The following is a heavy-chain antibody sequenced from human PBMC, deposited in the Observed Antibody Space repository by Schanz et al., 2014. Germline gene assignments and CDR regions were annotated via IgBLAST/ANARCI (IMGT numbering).Heavy chain of an antibody. CDR1: GFSIRNHD. V-gene: IGHV3-13*04. J-gene: IGHJ4*02. CDR3: AIIGVMVAVAGTRADY. D-gene: IGHD6-19*01. CDR2: IGTAGDT. Sequence: EVQLVESGGGLVQPGGSLRLSCAASGFSIRNHDMHWVRQATGAGLEWVSAIGTAGDTFYLDSVKGRFTISRENAKNSLYLQMNSLRAEDTALYYCAIIGVMVAVAGTRADYWGQGTLVTVSS.